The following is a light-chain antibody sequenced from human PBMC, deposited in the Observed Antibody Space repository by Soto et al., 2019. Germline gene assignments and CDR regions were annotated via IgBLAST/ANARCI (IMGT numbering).Light chain of an antibody. J-gene: IGLJ2*01. Sequence: QSVLTQPPSASGTPGQRVTISCSGTSSNIGRHFVSWYQHVPGAAPKLLIYRDNQRPSGVPDRFSGSKSGTSASLAISGLRSADETEYYCASWDASLNGPIFGGGTKLTVL. CDR2: RDN. V-gene: IGLV1-47*01. CDR1: SSNIGRHF. CDR3: ASWDASLNGPI.